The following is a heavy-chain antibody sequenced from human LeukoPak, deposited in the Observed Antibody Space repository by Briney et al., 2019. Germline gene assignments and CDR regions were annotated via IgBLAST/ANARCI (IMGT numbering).Heavy chain of an antibody. CDR3: ASYCSGGSCYPYYFDY. V-gene: IGHV1-69*04. CDR2: IIPILGIA. Sequence: AASVKVSCKASGGTFRSYVITWVRQAPGQGLEWMGRIIPILGIANYAQKFQGRVTITADKSTSTAYMELSSLRSEDTAVYYCASYCSGGSCYPYYFDYWGQGTLVTVSS. D-gene: IGHD2-15*01. J-gene: IGHJ4*02. CDR1: GGTFRSYV.